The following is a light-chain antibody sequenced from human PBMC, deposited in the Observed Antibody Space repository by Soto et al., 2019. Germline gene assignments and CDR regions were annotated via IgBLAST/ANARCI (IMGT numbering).Light chain of an antibody. CDR3: HQYGYSPNT. CDR1: RSVSSRY. CDR2: GAS. V-gene: IGKV3-20*01. J-gene: IGKJ2*01. Sequence: EIVLTQSPSTLSLSPGERATLSCRASRSVSSRYLAWYQQKPGQAPRLLIYGASSRATGIPDRFSGSGSGTDFTLTITGLEPEDFAVYHCHQYGYSPNTFGQGTKLEIK.